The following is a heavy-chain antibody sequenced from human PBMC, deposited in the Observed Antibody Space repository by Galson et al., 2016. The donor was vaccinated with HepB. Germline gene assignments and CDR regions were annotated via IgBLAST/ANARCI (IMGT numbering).Heavy chain of an antibody. CDR2: IYHSGST. D-gene: IGHD3-3*01. CDR1: DGSITSNKW. J-gene: IGHJ4*02. CDR3: ARSPPWSGYFDS. V-gene: IGHV4-4*02. Sequence: SETLSLTCALSDGSITSNKWWSWVRQTPRKGLEWIGEIYHSGSTNYNPSLKSRVTISVDKSKNQFSLRLTSVTAADTAVYYCARSPPWSGYFDSWGQGTLVTVSS.